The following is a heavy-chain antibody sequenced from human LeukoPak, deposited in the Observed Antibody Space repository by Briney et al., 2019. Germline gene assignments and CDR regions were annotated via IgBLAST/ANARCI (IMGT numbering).Heavy chain of an antibody. J-gene: IGHJ4*02. D-gene: IGHD3-22*01. CDR3: ATPGGMIVP. CDR1: GYTFTGYY. V-gene: IGHV1-2*02. CDR2: INPNSGGT. Sequence: ASVKVSCKASGYTFTGYYMHWVRQAPGQGLEWMGWINPNSGGTNYAQKFQGRVTMARNTSISTAYMELSSLRSEDTAVYYCATPGGMIVPWGQGTLVTVSS.